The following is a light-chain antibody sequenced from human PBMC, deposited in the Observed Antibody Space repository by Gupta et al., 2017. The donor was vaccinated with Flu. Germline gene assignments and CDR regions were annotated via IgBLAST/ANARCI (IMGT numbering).Light chain of an antibody. J-gene: IGLJ2*01. CDR3: YSTDSSGNHRV. CDR2: EDN. Sequence: SYELTQPPSVSVSPGQTARITCSGDALPKKYAYWYQQKSGQAPMLVIYEDNKRPSGIPERFSGSSSGTMATLTISGAQEEDESDYYCYSTDSSGNHRVFGGGTKLTVL. CDR1: ALPKKY. V-gene: IGLV3-10*01.